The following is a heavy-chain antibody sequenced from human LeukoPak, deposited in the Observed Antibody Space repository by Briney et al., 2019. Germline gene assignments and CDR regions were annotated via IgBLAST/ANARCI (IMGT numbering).Heavy chain of an antibody. CDR1: GGSISGSNYY. CDR3: ARALRPLNGAFDI. CDR2: IYFSGSA. J-gene: IGHJ3*02. V-gene: IGHV4-39*07. Sequence: PSETLSLTCTVSGGSISGSNYYWGWIRQPPGKGLEWIGNIYFSGSAYYNPSLKSRVTISVDTSKNQISLKLSSVTAADTAVYYCARALRPLNGAFDIWGQGTMVTVSS.